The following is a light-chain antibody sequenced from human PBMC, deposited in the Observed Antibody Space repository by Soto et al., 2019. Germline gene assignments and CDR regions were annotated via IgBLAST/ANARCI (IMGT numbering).Light chain of an antibody. CDR1: SSDVGGYNY. CDR3: SSYTTSTSFIL. Sequence: QSVLTQPASVSGSPGQSITISCTGSSSDVGGYNYVSWYQQYPGRSPKLMIFEVSLRPAGVSNRFSGSKSGNTASLNISGLQSEDEADYYCSSYTTSTSFILFGGGTKLTVL. V-gene: IGLV2-14*01. CDR2: EVS. J-gene: IGLJ2*01.